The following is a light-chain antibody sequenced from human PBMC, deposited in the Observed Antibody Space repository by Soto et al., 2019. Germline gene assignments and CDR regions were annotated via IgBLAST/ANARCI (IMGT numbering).Light chain of an antibody. V-gene: IGKV3D-15*01. CDR1: RSVSGH. CDR2: GAS. CDR3: QQYNNWPLT. J-gene: IGKJ4*01. Sequence: EVGVPQSPATLPVPPGERATLSCRASRSVSGHLAWYQQKPGQAPRSLIYGASTRATGIPARFSGRGSGTEFTLTISSLQSEDFAVYYCQQYNNWPLTFGGGTKVEIK.